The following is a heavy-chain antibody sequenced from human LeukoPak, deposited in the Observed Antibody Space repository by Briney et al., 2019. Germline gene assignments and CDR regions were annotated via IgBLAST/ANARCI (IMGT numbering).Heavy chain of an antibody. Sequence: SETLSLTCTVSGGSISSSSYYWGWIRQPPGKGLEWIGSIYYSGSTYYNPSLKSRVTISVDTSKNQFSLKLSSVTAADTAVYYCARLRGYSSSSLFDYWGQGTLVTVSS. D-gene: IGHD6-6*01. CDR3: ARLRGYSSSSLFDY. CDR1: GGSISSSSYY. CDR2: IYYSGST. J-gene: IGHJ4*02. V-gene: IGHV4-39*01.